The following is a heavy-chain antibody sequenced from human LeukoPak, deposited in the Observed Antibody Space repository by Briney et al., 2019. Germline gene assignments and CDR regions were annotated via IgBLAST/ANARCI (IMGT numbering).Heavy chain of an antibody. D-gene: IGHD6-19*01. CDR3: ARDLEQWLVRNDAFDI. CDR2: ISNDGGNR. CDR1: GFTFSSYG. J-gene: IGHJ3*02. Sequence: GGSLRLSCSASGFTFSSYGMHWVRQAPGKGLEWVAVISNDGGNRHYADSVEGRLTISRDNSKNTLYLQMNSLRAEDTAVYYCARDLEQWLVRNDAFDIWGQGTMVTVSS. V-gene: IGHV3-30*03.